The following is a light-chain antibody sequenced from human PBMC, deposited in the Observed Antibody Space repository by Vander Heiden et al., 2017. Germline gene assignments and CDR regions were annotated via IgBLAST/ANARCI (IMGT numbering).Light chain of an antibody. CDR3: SSHTSIRTYV. CDR1: SSDVGDYNH. V-gene: IGLV2-14*03. Sequence: QSALTQPASVSGSPGQPITISCTGTSSDVGDYNHVSWYQQHPGKVPKLIIYGVSSRPSGVSIRFFGSKSGNTASLTISGLQAEDEADYYCSSHTSIRTYVFGIGTKVTVL. J-gene: IGLJ1*01. CDR2: GVS.